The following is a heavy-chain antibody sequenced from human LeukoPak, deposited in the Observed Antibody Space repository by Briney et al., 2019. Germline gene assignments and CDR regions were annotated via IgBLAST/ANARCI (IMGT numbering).Heavy chain of an antibody. D-gene: IGHD3-10*01. J-gene: IGHJ6*02. V-gene: IGHV4-59*01. CDR3: ARDSFPYGSGSYPYLYYYYGMDV. CDR2: IYYSGST. Sequence: PSETLSLTCTVSGGSISSYYWSWIRQPPGKGLEWIGYIYYSGSTNYNPSLKSRVTISVDTSKNQSSLKLSSVTAADTAVYYCARDSFPYGSGSYPYLYYYYGMDVWGQGTTVTVSS. CDR1: GGSISSYY.